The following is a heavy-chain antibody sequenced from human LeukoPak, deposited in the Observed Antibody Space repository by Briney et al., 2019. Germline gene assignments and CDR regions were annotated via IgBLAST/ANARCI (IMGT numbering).Heavy chain of an antibody. J-gene: IGHJ3*01. D-gene: IGHD1-1*01. CDR3: ARGDDSLEAFHL. CDR1: GGSFSGYY. CDR2: INHSGST. Sequence: SETLSLTCAVYGGSFSGYYWTWIRQPPGKGLEWIGEINHSGSTNYNPSLKSRVTISIDSSKNQFSLNLSSVTAADTAVYYCARGDDSLEAFHLWGQGTMVTVSS. V-gene: IGHV4-34*01.